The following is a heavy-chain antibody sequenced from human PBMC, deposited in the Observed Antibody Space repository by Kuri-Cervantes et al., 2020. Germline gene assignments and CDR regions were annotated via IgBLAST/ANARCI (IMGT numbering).Heavy chain of an antibody. CDR2: MNNDDSSK. CDR3: ARDLQPKPPNGDLDY. V-gene: IGHV3-74*03. D-gene: IGHD2-8*01. CDR1: GYTFSRNW. Sequence: GESLKISCAGSGYTFSRNWMHWVRQAPGRGLVWVSRMNNDDSSKTYADSVKGRFTISRDNSKNTLYLQMNSLRAEDTAVYYCARDLQPKPPNGDLDYWGQGTMVTVSS. J-gene: IGHJ4*02.